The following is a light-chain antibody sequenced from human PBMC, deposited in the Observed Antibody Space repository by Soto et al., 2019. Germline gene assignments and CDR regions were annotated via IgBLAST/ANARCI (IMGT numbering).Light chain of an antibody. V-gene: IGLV2-14*01. Sequence: LTQPASVSGSPGQSITISCTGTSSDVGSYNYVSWYQQHPGKAPKLMIYEVSDRPSGISSRFSGSKSGNTASLTISGLQTEDEADYYCSSYTSSSTLFGTGTRSPS. J-gene: IGLJ1*01. CDR1: SSDVGSYNY. CDR3: SSYTSSSTL. CDR2: EVS.